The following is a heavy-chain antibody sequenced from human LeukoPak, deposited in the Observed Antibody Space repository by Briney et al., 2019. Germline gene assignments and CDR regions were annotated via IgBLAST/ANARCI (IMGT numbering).Heavy chain of an antibody. J-gene: IGHJ6*03. CDR1: DGSISSRSDY. Sequence: PSETLSLTCTVSDGSISSRSDYWGWVRQPPGKGLEWIASISSSGSTYYNPSLKSRVSISVDSFRNQFSLKLSSVTAADTAVYYCARRRVLPPDVPDRADYYLDVWGKGTAVTVSS. CDR2: ISSSGST. CDR3: ARRRVLPPDVPDRADYYLDV. V-gene: IGHV4-39*01. D-gene: IGHD2-2*01.